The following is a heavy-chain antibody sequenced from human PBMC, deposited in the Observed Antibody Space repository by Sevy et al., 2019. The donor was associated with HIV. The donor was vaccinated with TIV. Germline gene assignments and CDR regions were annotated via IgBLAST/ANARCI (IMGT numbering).Heavy chain of an antibody. CDR1: GYTFTSYG. CDR3: ARDQYYGSGSYYNDDYYYGMDV. V-gene: IGHV1-18*01. D-gene: IGHD3-10*01. Sequence: ASVKVSCKASGYTFTSYGISWVRQAPGQGLEWMGWISAYNGNTNYAQKLQGRVTMTTDTSTSTAYMELRSLRSDDTAVYYCARDQYYGSGSYYNDDYYYGMDVWGQGTTVTVSS. J-gene: IGHJ6*02. CDR2: ISAYNGNT.